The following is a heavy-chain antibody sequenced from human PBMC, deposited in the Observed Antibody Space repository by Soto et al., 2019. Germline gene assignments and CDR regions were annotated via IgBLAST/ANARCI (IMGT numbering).Heavy chain of an antibody. CDR1: GFTFDDYA. J-gene: IGHJ3*02. V-gene: IGHV3-9*01. D-gene: IGHD6-13*01. CDR3: AKSSTDAFDI. Sequence: EVQLVESGGGLVQPGRSLRLSCAASGFTFDDYAMHWVRQAPGKGLEWVSGISWNSGSIGYADSVKGRFTISRDNAKNSLYLQMNSLRAEDTALYYCAKSSTDAFDIWGQGTMVTVSS. CDR2: ISWNSGSI.